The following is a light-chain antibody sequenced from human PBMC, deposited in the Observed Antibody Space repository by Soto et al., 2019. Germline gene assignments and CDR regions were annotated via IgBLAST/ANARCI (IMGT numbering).Light chain of an antibody. J-gene: IGLJ3*02. CDR3: LLSYSGPRV. Sequence: QTVVTQEPSLTVSTGGTVSLTCGSSTGAVTSEHYAYWFQQKPGQAPRTLIYNTNNKQSWTPARFSGSLLGGKAALTLSGAQPEDEAEYYCLLSYSGPRVFGGGTKLTVL. V-gene: IGLV7-46*01. CDR1: TGAVTSEHY. CDR2: NTN.